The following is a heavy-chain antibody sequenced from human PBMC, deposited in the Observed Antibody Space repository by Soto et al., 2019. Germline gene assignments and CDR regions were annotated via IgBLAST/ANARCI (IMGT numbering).Heavy chain of an antibody. CDR1: GLTFSRYA. V-gene: IGHV3-23*01. J-gene: IGHJ4*02. D-gene: IGHD6-19*01. CDR2: ISGSGGST. CDR3: AQAGWLDPPFDY. Sequence: EVQVLESGGGLVQPGGSLRLSCAASGLTFSRYAMSWVRQAPGKGLEWVAAISGSGGSTYYADSVKGRFTISRDNSKHMLDLQMNSLRAEDTAVYYCAQAGWLDPPFDYWGQGTLVTVSS.